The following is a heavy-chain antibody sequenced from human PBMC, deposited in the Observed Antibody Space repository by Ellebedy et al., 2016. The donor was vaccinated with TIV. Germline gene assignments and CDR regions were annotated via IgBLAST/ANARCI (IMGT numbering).Heavy chain of an antibody. D-gene: IGHD3-3*02. J-gene: IGHJ3*02. CDR3: ARDSGHLTALGGGAFDI. CDR1: GGSISSYY. V-gene: IGHV4-59*01. CDR2: IYYSGST. Sequence: SETLSLXXTVSGGSISSYYWSWIRQPPGKGLEWIGYIYYSGSTNYNPSLKSRVTISVDTSKNQFSLKLSSVTAADTAVYYCARDSGHLTALGGGAFDIWGQGTMVTVSS.